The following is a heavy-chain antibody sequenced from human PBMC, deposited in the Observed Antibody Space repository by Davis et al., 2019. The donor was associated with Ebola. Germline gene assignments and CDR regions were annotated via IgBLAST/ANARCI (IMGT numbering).Heavy chain of an antibody. V-gene: IGHV4-59*08. Sequence: SETLSLTCTVSGGSIRSYYWSWIRQPPGKGLEWIGYIYYSGFTNYNPSLKSRATISVDTSKNQFSLILSSVTAADTAMYHCARHHGGNSGYDLDYWGQGTLVTVSS. CDR2: IYYSGFT. D-gene: IGHD5-12*01. J-gene: IGHJ4*02. CDR1: GGSIRSYY. CDR3: ARHHGGNSGYDLDY.